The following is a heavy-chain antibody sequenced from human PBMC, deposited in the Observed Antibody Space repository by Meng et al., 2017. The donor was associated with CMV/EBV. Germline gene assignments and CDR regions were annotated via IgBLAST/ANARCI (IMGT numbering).Heavy chain of an antibody. D-gene: IGHD3-22*01. CDR2: IYYSGST. CDR3: ARTRDSIGYYIDY. J-gene: IGHJ4*02. CDR1: GGSVSSGSYY. V-gene: IGHV4-61*01. Sequence: GSLRLSCTVSGGSVSSGSYYWSWIRQPPGTGLEWIGYIYYSGSTNYNPSLKSRVTISVDTSKNQFSLKLSSVTAADTAVYYCARTRDSIGYYIDYWGQGTLVTVSS.